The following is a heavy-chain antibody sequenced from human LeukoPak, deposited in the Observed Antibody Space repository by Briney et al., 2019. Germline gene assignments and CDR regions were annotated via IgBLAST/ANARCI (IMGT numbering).Heavy chain of an antibody. Sequence: GGSLRLSCAASGFIFTSHSMNWGRQAPGKGLEWVSVMDSSSSSIHYADSVRGRFTISRDNAKNLLYLQMNSLRAEDTAEYFCARGNGPGSFIIDYWGQGTLVAASS. D-gene: IGHD3-10*01. V-gene: IGHV3-48*01. CDR3: ARGNGPGSFIIDY. CDR1: GFIFTSHS. CDR2: MDSSSSSI. J-gene: IGHJ4*02.